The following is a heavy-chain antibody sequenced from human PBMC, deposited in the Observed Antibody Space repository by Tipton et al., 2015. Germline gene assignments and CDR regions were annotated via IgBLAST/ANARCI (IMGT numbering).Heavy chain of an antibody. D-gene: IGHD4-23*01. CDR2: IHYSGSI. CDR3: ARARGRHGGLFDS. J-gene: IGHJ4*02. Sequence: GLVKPSETLSLTCTVSGAFINSYYWSWIRQPPGKGLEWVGYIHYSGSINYNPSLKSRVTISIDTSRTQFSLKLSSVTAADTALYYCARARGRHGGLFDSWGQGILVTVSS. CDR1: GAFINSYY. V-gene: IGHV4-59*01.